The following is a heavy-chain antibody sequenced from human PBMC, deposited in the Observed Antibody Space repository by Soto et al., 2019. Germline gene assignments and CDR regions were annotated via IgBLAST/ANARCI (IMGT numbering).Heavy chain of an antibody. CDR2: IIGSSSII. Sequence: PGGSLRLSCAGSGFTISDYYMSWIRQAPGKGLEWVSYIIGSSSIINHADSVKGRFTVFTDNAKNSLYLQMIILRAEDTAVYYCARANFVLDVWGQGTTVTVSS. CDR1: GFTISDYY. V-gene: IGHV3-11*06. J-gene: IGHJ6*02. CDR3: ARANFVLDV. D-gene: IGHD2-15*01.